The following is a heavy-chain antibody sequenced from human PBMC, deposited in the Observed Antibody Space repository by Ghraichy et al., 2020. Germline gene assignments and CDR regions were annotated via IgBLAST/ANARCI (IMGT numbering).Heavy chain of an antibody. CDR1: GFTFSSYA. D-gene: IGHD3/OR15-3a*01. CDR3: AKAFDFWTVGDY. Sequence: LSLTCAVSGFTFSSYAMHWVRQAPGRGLEWVSAISSNGGTTYYADSVKGRFTISKDNSKDTLSLQMNSLRAEDTAVYYCAKAFDFWTVGDYWGQGTLVTVSS. V-gene: IGHV3-23*01. CDR2: ISSNGGTT. J-gene: IGHJ4*02.